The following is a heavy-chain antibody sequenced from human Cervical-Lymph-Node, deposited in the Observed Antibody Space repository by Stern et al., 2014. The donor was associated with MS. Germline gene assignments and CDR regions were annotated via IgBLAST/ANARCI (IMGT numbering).Heavy chain of an antibody. J-gene: IGHJ3*02. CDR1: GYTFTSYG. V-gene: IGHV1-18*01. D-gene: IGHD2-15*01. CDR3: ARGLLGSENAFDI. Sequence: VQLGESGAGVKKPSASVTVSCKASGYTFTSYGISWVRQAPGQGLERYGWISAYNGNTNSAQKLQGRVTMTTDTSTSTAYMELRSLRSDDTAVYYCARGLLGSENAFDIWGKGTMVTVSS. CDR2: ISAYNGNT.